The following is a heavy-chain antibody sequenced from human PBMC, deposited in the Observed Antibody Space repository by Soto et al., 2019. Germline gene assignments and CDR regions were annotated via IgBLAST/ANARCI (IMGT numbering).Heavy chain of an antibody. Sequence: GGSLRLSCAASGFTFSSYSMNWVRQAPGKGLEWVSYISSSSSTIYYADSVKGRFTISRDNAKNSLYLQMNSLKAADTAMYYCARDLDYGGNSEASDVWGQGTMVTVSS. D-gene: IGHD4-17*01. V-gene: IGHV3-48*01. CDR3: ARDLDYGGNSEASDV. CDR2: ISSSSSTI. J-gene: IGHJ3*01. CDR1: GFTFSSYS.